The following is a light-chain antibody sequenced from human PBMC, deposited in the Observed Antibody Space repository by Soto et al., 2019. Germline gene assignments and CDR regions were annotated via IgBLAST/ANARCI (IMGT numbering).Light chain of an antibody. CDR2: GAS. Sequence: EIVLTQSPGTLSLSPGERATLSCRASQSVSSSYLAWYQQKPGQAPRLLIYGASSRATGIPDRFSGSGSGTDFTLTIIRLAPEDFAVYYCQQYGSSPLFTFGPGTKVDIK. V-gene: IGKV3-20*01. CDR1: QSVSSSY. J-gene: IGKJ3*01. CDR3: QQYGSSPLFT.